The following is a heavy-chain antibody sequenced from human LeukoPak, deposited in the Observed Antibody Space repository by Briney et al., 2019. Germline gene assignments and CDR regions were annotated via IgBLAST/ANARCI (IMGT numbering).Heavy chain of an antibody. Sequence: SETLSLTCTVSGGSISSSSYYWGWIRQPPGKGLEWIGSIYYSGSTYYNPSLKSRVTISVDASKNQFSLKLSSVTAADTAVYYCARRGFDPWGQGTLVTVSS. CDR2: IYYSGST. CDR3: ARRGFDP. V-gene: IGHV4-39*01. J-gene: IGHJ5*02. CDR1: GGSISSSSYY.